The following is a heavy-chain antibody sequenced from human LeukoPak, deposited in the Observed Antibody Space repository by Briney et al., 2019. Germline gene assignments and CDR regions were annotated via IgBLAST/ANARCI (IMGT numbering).Heavy chain of an antibody. J-gene: IGHJ4*02. V-gene: IGHV4-39*01. D-gene: IGHD2-21*02. Sequence: SETLSLTCTVSGGSISSSSYYWGWIRQPPGKGLVWLGSIYYSGSTYYNPSLKRGVTISVDTSKNQFSLKRSSVTAADTAVYYCARLEGGDCGLSCFDYWGQGTLVTVSS. CDR2: IYYSGST. CDR1: GGSISSSSYY. CDR3: ARLEGGDCGLSCFDY.